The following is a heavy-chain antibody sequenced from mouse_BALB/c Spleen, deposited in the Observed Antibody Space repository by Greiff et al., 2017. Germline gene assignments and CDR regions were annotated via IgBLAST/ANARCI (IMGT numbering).Heavy chain of an antibody. D-gene: IGHD2-3*01. CDR1: GYSFTSYY. V-gene: IGHV1S135*01. J-gene: IGHJ1*01. CDR2: IDPFNGGT. Sequence: EVQRVESGPELMKPGASVKISCKASGYSFTSYYMHWVKQSHGKSLEWIGYIDPFNGGTSYNQKFKGKATLTVDKSSSTAYMHLSSLTSEDSAVYDCARLMVLTYWYFDVWGAGTTVTVSS. CDR3: ARLMVLTYWYFDV.